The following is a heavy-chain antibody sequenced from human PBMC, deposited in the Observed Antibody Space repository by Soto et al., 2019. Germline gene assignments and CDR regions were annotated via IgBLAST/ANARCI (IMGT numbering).Heavy chain of an antibody. CDR1: GGSISSFY. Sequence: QVQLQESGPGLVKPSETLSLTCTVSGGSISSFYWSWIRQPPGKGLEWIGYIYHSGSTIYNPSLTSRVTISIDTSKTQFSLKLSSVTAADTAVYYCARVKYGSGSYLHTFDSWGQGTLVTVSS. D-gene: IGHD3-10*01. CDR3: ARVKYGSGSYLHTFDS. V-gene: IGHV4-59*01. CDR2: IYHSGST. J-gene: IGHJ4*02.